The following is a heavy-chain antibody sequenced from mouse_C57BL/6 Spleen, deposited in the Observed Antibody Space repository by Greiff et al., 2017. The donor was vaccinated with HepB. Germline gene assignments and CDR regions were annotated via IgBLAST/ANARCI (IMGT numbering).Heavy chain of an antibody. CDR1: GHTFTSYW. Sequence: VQLQQSGAELVMPGASVKLSCKASGHTFTSYWMHWVKQRPGQGLEWIGEIDPYDSYTNCNQKFKGKSTLTVDKSSSTAYMQRSSLTAEEYAVYCCAMGGEGTDFAVWGPGTTVTVSS. D-gene: IGHD3-3*01. J-gene: IGHJ1*01. CDR3: AMGGEGTDFAV. CDR2: IDPYDSYT. V-gene: IGHV1-69*01.